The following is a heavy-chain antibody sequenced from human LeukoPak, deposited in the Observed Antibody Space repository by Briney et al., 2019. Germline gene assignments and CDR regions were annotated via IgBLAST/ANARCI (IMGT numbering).Heavy chain of an antibody. CDR2: IYSDGTT. CDR3: ARDSSSFPNYFDY. V-gene: IGHV3-53*01. Sequence: GGSLRLSCAASGFTVSSTYMSWVRQAPGKGLEWVSLIYSDGTTFYADSVKGRFAISTDNSKNTLYLQMSSLRAEDTAVYYCARDSSSFPNYFDYWGQGTLITASS. CDR1: GFTVSSTY. D-gene: IGHD3-3*02. J-gene: IGHJ4*02.